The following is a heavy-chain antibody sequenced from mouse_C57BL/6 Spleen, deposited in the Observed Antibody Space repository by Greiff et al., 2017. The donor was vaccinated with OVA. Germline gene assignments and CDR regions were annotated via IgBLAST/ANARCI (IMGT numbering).Heavy chain of an antibody. CDR2: IYPSDSET. D-gene: IGHD2-5*01. V-gene: IGHV1-61*01. Sequence: QVQLQQPGAELVRPGSSVKLSCKASGYTFTSYWMDWVKQRPGQGLEWIGNIYPSDSETHYNQKFKDKATLTVDKSSSTAYMQLSSLTSEDSAVYYCARNSAYHSNWFAYWGQGTLVTVSA. CDR1: GYTFTSYW. J-gene: IGHJ3*01. CDR3: ARNSAYHSNWFAY.